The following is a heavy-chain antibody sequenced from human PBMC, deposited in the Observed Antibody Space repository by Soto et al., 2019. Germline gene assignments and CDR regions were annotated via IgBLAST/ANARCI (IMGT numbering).Heavy chain of an antibody. CDR1: GFTFSSYA. CDR2: ISGSGGST. CDR3: AKDGGTAGYSMMQAKNWFDP. V-gene: IGHV3-23*01. D-gene: IGHD5-18*01. J-gene: IGHJ5*02. Sequence: EVQLLESGGGLVQPGGSLRLSCAASGFTFSSYAMSWVRQAPGKGLEWVSAISGSGGSTYYADSVKGRFTISRDNSKNTLYLQMNSLRAEDTAVYYCAKDGGTAGYSMMQAKNWFDPWGQGTLVTVSS.